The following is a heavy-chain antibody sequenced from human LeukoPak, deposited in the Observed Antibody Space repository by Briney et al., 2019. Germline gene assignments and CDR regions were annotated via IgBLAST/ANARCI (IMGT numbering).Heavy chain of an antibody. CDR2: IWYDGINK. Sequence: GRSLRLSCAPSGSTFSSYSMSWARQAPGKGLEWVAVIWYDGINKYYADSVKGRFTISRDNSKNTLYLQMNSLRAKDTAVYYCGKNCGEGAYKSNDFDYWGQGTLVTVSS. J-gene: IGHJ4*02. D-gene: IGHD2-21*01. CDR1: GSTFSSYS. V-gene: IGHV3-33*06. CDR3: GKNCGEGAYKSNDFDY.